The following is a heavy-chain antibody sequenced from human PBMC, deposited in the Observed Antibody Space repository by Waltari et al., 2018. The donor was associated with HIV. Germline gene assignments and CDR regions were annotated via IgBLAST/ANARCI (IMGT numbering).Heavy chain of an antibody. CDR2: ISGSGGST. CDR3: AIQDYYDSSGPDY. V-gene: IGHV3-23*01. J-gene: IGHJ4*02. CDR1: GFPFSSYA. D-gene: IGHD3-22*01. Sequence: EVQLLESGGGLVQPGGSLRLSCAASGFPFSSYAMSWVRQAPGKGLEWVSAISGSGGSTYYADSVKGRFTISRDNSKNTLYLQMNSLRAEDTAVYYCAIQDYYDSSGPDYWGQGTLVTVSS.